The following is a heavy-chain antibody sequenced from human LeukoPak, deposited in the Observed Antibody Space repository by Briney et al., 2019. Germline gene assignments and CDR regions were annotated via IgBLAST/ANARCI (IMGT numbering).Heavy chain of an antibody. D-gene: IGHD3-10*01. CDR2: IYPGDSDT. CDR1: GYSFTSYW. J-gene: IGHJ4*02. CDR3: ARTTMVRGVIITAYY. Sequence: GASLQISCKGSGYSFTSYWIGWVRQMPGKGLEWMGIIYPGDSDTRYSPSFQGQVTISADKSISTAYLQWSSLKASDTAMYYCARTTMVRGVIITAYYWGQGTLVTVSS. V-gene: IGHV5-51*01.